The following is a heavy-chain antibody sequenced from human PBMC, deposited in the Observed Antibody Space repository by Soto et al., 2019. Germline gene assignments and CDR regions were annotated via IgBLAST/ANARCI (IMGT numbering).Heavy chain of an antibody. Sequence: SVKVSCKASGGTFSSYAISWVRQAPGQGLEWMGGIIPIFGTANYAQKFQGRVTITADKSTSTAYMELSSLRSEDTAVYYCASGGASDIVATTYYYFDYWGQGTLVTVSS. CDR2: IIPIFGTA. CDR3: ASGGASDIVATTYYYFDY. J-gene: IGHJ4*02. D-gene: IGHD5-12*01. CDR1: GGTFSSYA. V-gene: IGHV1-69*06.